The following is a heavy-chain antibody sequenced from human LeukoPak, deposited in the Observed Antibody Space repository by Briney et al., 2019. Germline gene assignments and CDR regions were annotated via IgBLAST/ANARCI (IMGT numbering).Heavy chain of an antibody. CDR3: ARVPRSRYYYGSGASWFDP. CDR1: GFTFSSYW. J-gene: IGHJ5*02. V-gene: IGHV3-7*01. CDR2: IKQDGSEK. Sequence: GGSLRLSCAASGFTFSSYWMSWVRQAPGKGREGVANIKQDGSEKYYVDSVKGRFTISRDNAKNSLYLQMNSLRAEDTAVYYCARVPRSRYYYGSGASWFDPWGQGTLVTVSS. D-gene: IGHD3-10*01.